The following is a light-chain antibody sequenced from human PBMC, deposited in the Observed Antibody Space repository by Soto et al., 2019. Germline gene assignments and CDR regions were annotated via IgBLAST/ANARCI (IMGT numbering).Light chain of an antibody. J-gene: IGKJ4*02. Sequence: DIQMTQSPSSLSASVGDRVTITCQARQGISNYLNWYQQKPVKAPKLLIYDASNLETGVPSRFSGSGSGTEFTFTISSLQPEDIATYYCQQYDNLPLTFGGGTKVEIK. CDR1: QGISNY. V-gene: IGKV1-33*01. CDR2: DAS. CDR3: QQYDNLPLT.